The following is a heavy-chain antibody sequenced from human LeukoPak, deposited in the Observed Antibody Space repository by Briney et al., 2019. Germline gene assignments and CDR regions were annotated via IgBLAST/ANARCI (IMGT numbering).Heavy chain of an antibody. Sequence: ASVKVSCKASGYTFTGYYMHWVRQAPGQGLEWMGWINPNSGGTNYAQKFQGRVTMTRDTSISTAYMELSRLRSDDTAVYYCAKDDTNYDSKNWFDPWGQGTLVTVSS. J-gene: IGHJ5*02. D-gene: IGHD3-22*01. CDR2: INPNSGGT. V-gene: IGHV1-2*02. CDR1: GYTFTGYY. CDR3: AKDDTNYDSKNWFDP.